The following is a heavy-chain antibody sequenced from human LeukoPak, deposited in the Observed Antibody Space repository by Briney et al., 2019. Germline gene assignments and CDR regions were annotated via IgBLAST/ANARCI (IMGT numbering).Heavy chain of an antibody. D-gene: IGHD3-3*01. J-gene: IGHJ4*02. V-gene: IGHV1-69*13. CDR1: GGTFSSYA. CDR2: IIPIFGTA. CDR3: ARDRDWSGYTNFDY. Sequence: GASVKVSCKASGGTFSSYAISWVRQAPGQGLEWMGGIIPIFGTANYAQKFQGRVTITADESTSTAYMELSSLRSEDTAVYYCARDRDWSGYTNFDYWGQGTLVTVSS.